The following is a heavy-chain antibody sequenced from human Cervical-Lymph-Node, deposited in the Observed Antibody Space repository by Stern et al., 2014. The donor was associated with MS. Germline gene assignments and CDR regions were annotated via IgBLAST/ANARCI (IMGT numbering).Heavy chain of an antibody. J-gene: IGHJ6*02. V-gene: IGHV3-48*02. CDR2: ISSSRSNI. CDR1: GFTFSSYS. Sequence: EVHLVESGGGLVQPGGSLRLSCAASGFTFSSYSMNWVRQAPGKGLEWISYISSSRSNIYYADSVKGRFTISRDNAKNSLYLQMNSLRDEDTAVYYCARANYDFWSGNSSFQRYYYGMDVWGQGTTVTVSS. CDR3: ARANYDFWSGNSSFQRYYYGMDV. D-gene: IGHD3-3*01.